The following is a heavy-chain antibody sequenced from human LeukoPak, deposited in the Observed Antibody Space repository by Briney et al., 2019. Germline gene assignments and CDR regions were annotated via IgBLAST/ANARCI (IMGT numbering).Heavy chain of an antibody. CDR1: GGTFSSYA. V-gene: IGHV1-18*01. J-gene: IGHJ3*02. CDR2: INPNSGGT. Sequence: GASVKVSCKASGGTFSSYAISWVRQAPGQGLEWMGWINPNSGGTNYAQKFQGRVTMTTDTSTSTAYMELRSLRSDDTAVYYCARSRIQNAFDIWGQGTMVTVSS. CDR3: ARSRIQNAFDI.